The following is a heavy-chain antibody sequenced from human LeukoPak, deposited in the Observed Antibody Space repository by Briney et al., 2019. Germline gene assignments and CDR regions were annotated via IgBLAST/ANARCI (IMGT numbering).Heavy chain of an antibody. CDR2: ISGNGGST. D-gene: IGHD5/OR15-5a*01. CDR3: AKCLSGYYYMDV. V-gene: IGHV3-23*01. CDR1: GFTFSTYG. Sequence: GGSLRLSCAASGFTFSTYGMSWVRQAPGKGLEWVSAISGNGGSTYYADSVKGRFTISRDNSKNTLSLQMNSLRAEDTAVYYCAKCLSGYYYMDVWGKGTTVTISS. J-gene: IGHJ6*03.